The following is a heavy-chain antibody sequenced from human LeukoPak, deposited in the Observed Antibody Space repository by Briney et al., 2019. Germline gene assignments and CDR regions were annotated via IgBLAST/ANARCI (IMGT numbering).Heavy chain of an antibody. D-gene: IGHD2-15*01. CDR1: GFTVSSNY. CDR3: ARDRIDSEGRDY. V-gene: IGHV3-53*01. CDR2: IYSGGST. Sequence: GGSLRLSCAASGFTVSSNYMSWVRQAPGKGLEWVSVIYSGGSTYYADSVEGRFAISRDNSKNTLYLQMNSLRAEDTAVYYCARDRIDSEGRDYWGQGTLVTVSS. J-gene: IGHJ4*02.